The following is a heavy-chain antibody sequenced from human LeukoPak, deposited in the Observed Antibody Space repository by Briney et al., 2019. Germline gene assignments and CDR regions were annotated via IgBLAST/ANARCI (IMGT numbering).Heavy chain of an antibody. D-gene: IGHD3-22*01. J-gene: IGHJ4*02. CDR3: AKGRYYDSSGYIFDY. CDR2: ISWNSGNI. Sequence: GGSLRLSCTASGFTFSSYWMSWVRQAPGKGLEWGSGISWNSGNIGYADSVKGRFTISRDNAKNSLYLQMKSLRAEDTALYYCAKGRYYDSSGYIFDYWGQGTLVTVSS. V-gene: IGHV3-9*01. CDR1: GFTFSSYW.